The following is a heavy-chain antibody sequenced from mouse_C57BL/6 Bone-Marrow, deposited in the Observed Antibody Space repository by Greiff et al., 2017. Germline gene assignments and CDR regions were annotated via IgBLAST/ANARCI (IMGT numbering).Heavy chain of an antibody. CDR3: ARGGYGSSYPHYWYFDV. J-gene: IGHJ1*03. CDR1: GYTFTSYW. CDR2: IHPNSGST. Sequence: VQLQQPGAELVKPGASVKLSCKASGYTFTSYWMHWMKQRPGQGLEWIGMIHPNSGSTNYNEKFKSKATLTVDKSSSTAYMQLSSLTSEDSAVYYCARGGYGSSYPHYWYFDVWGTGTTVTVSS. V-gene: IGHV1-64*01. D-gene: IGHD1-1*01.